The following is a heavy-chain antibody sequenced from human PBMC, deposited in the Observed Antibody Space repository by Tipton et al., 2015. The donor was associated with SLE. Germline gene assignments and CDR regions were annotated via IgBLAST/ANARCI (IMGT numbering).Heavy chain of an antibody. CDR2: TYTSGST. CDR3: AREGEDIVVVPAAPWAFDI. CDR1: GGSFSGYY. J-gene: IGHJ3*02. Sequence: TLSLTCAVYGGSFSGYYWSWIRQPAGKGLEWIGRTYTSGSTNYNPSLKSRVTISVDTSKNQFSLKLSSVTAADTAVYYCAREGEDIVVVPAAPWAFDIWGQGTMVTVSS. V-gene: IGHV4-4*07. D-gene: IGHD2-2*01.